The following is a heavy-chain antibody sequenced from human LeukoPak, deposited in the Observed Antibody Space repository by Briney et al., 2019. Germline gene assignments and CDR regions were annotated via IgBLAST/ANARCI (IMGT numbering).Heavy chain of an antibody. CDR2: ISPNSGGT. D-gene: IGHD4-17*01. V-gene: IGHV1-2*06. CDR3: AKDRAADYADY. Sequence: ASVKISCKASGYTFTDYYVHWVRQAPGQGLEWMGRISPNSGGTNYAQKFRGRLTVTRDTSISTAYMELSSLRSDHPAVYYCAKDRAADYADYWGQGTLVTVSS. J-gene: IGHJ4*02. CDR1: GYTFTDYY.